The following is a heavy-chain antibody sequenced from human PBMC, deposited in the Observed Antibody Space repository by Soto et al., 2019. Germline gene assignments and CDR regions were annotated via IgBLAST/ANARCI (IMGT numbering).Heavy chain of an antibody. V-gene: IGHV3-21*01. Sequence: GGSLRLSCAASGFTFSSYSMNWVRQAPGKGLEWVSSISSSSSYIYYADSVKGRFTISRDNAKNSLYLQMNSLRAEDTAVYYCARDWSETEIEARQPSSHEGDYWGQGTLVTVSS. CDR1: GFTFSSYS. D-gene: IGHD1-1*01. J-gene: IGHJ4*02. CDR3: ARDWSETEIEARQPSSHEGDY. CDR2: ISSSSSYI.